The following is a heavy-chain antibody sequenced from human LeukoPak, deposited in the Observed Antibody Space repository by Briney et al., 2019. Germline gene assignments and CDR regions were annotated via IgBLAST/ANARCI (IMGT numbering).Heavy chain of an antibody. CDR1: GGSVSNSHYY. J-gene: IGHJ4*02. CDR2: IFYSGST. V-gene: IGHV4-39*07. Sequence: SETLSLTCTVSGGSVSNSHYYWGWIRQPPGKGLEWIGSIFYSGSTYYSPSLKSRVTISVDASMTQFSLKLSSVTAADTAVYYCASERWSRRSYFDYWGQGTLVNVSS. D-gene: IGHD5-24*01. CDR3: ASERWSRRSYFDY.